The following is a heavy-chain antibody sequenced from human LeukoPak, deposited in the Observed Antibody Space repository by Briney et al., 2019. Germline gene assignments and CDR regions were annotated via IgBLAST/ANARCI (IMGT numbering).Heavy chain of an antibody. CDR2: IYYSGST. CDR1: GGSISSSSYY. J-gene: IGHJ3*02. CDR3: AREGSGYDILTGLDAFDI. D-gene: IGHD3-9*01. Sequence: SETLSLTCTVSGGSISSSSYYWGWIRQPPGKGLEWIGSIYYSGSTYYNPSLKSRVTISVDTSKNQFSLRLISVTAADTAVYYCAREGSGYDILTGLDAFDIWGQGTMITVSS. V-gene: IGHV4-39*07.